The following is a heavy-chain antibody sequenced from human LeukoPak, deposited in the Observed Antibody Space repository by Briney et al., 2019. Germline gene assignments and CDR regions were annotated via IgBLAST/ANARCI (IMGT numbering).Heavy chain of an antibody. CDR1: GGSISSHY. CDR3: ASGEGDYFDY. Sequence: PSETLSLTCTVSGGSISSHYWSWIRQPPGKGLEWIGYIYYSGSTNYNPSLKSRVTISVDTSKNQFSLKLSSVTAADTAVHYCASGEGDYFDYWGQGTLVTVSS. CDR2: IYYSGST. V-gene: IGHV4-59*11. D-gene: IGHD4-17*01. J-gene: IGHJ4*02.